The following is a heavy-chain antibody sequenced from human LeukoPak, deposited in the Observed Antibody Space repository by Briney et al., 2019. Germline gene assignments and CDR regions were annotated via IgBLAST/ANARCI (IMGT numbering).Heavy chain of an antibody. CDR3: AKTRTYSGYNYGD. J-gene: IGHJ4*02. D-gene: IGHD5-12*01. Sequence: GGSLRLSCAASGFTFSSYGMHWVRQAPDKGLEWVAFIRYDGSNKYYADSVKGRFTISRDNSKNTLYLQMNSLRAEDTAVYYCAKTRTYSGYNYGDWGQGTLVTVSS. CDR2: IRYDGSNK. CDR1: GFTFSSYG. V-gene: IGHV3-30*02.